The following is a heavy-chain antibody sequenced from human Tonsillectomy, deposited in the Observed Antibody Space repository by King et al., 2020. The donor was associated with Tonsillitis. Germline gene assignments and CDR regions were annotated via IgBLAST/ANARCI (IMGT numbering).Heavy chain of an antibody. CDR2: IYYSGST. CDR1: GGSISSYY. CDR3: ARGRVMMRASVDYFYY. J-gene: IGHJ4*02. V-gene: IGHV4-59*01. Sequence: QLQESGPGLVKPSETLSLTCTVSGGSISSYYWSWIRQPPGKGLEWIGYIYYSGSTNYNPSLKSRVTISVDTSKNQFSLKLSSVTAADTAVYYCARGRVMMRASVDYFYYWGQEALVTVSS. D-gene: IGHD2-21*01.